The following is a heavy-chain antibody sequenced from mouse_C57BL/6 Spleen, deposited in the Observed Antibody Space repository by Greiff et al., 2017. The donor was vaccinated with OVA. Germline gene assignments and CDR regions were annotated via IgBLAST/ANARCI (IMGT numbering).Heavy chain of an antibody. Sequence: EVQLQESGPELVKPGASVKMSCKASGYTFTDYNMHWVKQSHGKSLEWIGYINPNNGGTSYNQKFKGKATLTVNKSSSTAYMELRSLTSEDSEVYYCLYDYDDAMDYWGQGTSVTVSS. CDR3: LYDYDDAMDY. CDR1: GYTFTDYN. CDR2: INPNNGGT. J-gene: IGHJ4*01. V-gene: IGHV1-22*01. D-gene: IGHD2-4*01.